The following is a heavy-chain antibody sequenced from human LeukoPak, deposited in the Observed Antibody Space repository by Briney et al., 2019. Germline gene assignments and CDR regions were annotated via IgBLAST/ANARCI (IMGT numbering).Heavy chain of an antibody. J-gene: IGHJ4*02. D-gene: IGHD4-17*01. Sequence: SETLSLTCTVSGGSISSSSYYWGWIRQPPGEGLEWIGSIYYSGSTYYNPSLKSRVTISVDTSKNQFSLKLSSVTAADTAVYYCARQHDYGRFDYWGQGTLVTVSS. CDR1: GGSISSSSYY. V-gene: IGHV4-39*01. CDR2: IYYSGST. CDR3: ARQHDYGRFDY.